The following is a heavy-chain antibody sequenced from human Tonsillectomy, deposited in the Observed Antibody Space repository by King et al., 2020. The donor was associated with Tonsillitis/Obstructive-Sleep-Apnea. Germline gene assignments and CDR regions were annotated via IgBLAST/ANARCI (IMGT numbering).Heavy chain of an antibody. D-gene: IGHD5-18*01. CDR1: GFTFSSYA. CDR3: AILKNKYVDTAMVM. Sequence: VQLVESGGGLVQPGGSLRLSCAASGFTFSSYAMSWVRQAPGKGLEWGSAISGSGGSTYYADSVKGRFTISRDNSKNTLYLQMNSLRAEDTAVYYCAILKNKYVDTAMVMWGQGTLVTVSS. J-gene: IGHJ4*02. V-gene: IGHV3-23*04. CDR2: ISGSGGST.